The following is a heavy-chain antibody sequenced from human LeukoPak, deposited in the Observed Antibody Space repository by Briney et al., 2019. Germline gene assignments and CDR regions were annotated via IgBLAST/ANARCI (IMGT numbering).Heavy chain of an antibody. CDR2: IHTDGSST. J-gene: IGHJ3*02. D-gene: IGHD3-10*01. V-gene: IGHV3-74*01. CDR1: GFTFSTYW. Sequence: GGSLRLSCAASGFTFSTYWMHWVRQAPGEGLVWVSRIHTDGSSTNYADSVRGRFTISRDNAKNTLYLQMNSLRAEDTALYYCARDFVANYGWCAFDIWGQGTMLTVSS. CDR3: ARDFVANYGWCAFDI.